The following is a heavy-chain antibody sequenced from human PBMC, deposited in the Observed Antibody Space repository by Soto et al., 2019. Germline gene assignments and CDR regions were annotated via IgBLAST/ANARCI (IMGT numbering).Heavy chain of an antibody. J-gene: IGHJ3*02. CDR1: GFTFSSYG. CDR3: ARRGAEWTPSEGAFDI. CDR2: IWYDGSNK. Sequence: QVQLVESGGGVVQPGRSLRLSCAASGFTFSSYGMHWVRQAPGKGLEWVAVIWYDGSNKYYADSVKGRFTISRDNSKNTLYLQMNSLRAEDTAVYYCARRGAEWTPSEGAFDIWGQGTMLTVSS. V-gene: IGHV3-33*01. D-gene: IGHD3-3*01.